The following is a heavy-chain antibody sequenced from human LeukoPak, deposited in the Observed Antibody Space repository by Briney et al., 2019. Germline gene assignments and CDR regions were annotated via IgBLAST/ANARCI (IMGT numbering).Heavy chain of an antibody. J-gene: IGHJ4*02. CDR1: GYTFTSYG. Sequence: ASVKVSCKASGYTFTSYGISWVRQAPGQGLVWMGWISAYNGNTNFPRKVQGRVTLTTHTSTSTTYMELRSLRSDDTAVYYCARVARQWLAEQYFDYWGQGTLVTVSS. CDR3: ARVARQWLAEQYFDY. D-gene: IGHD6-19*01. V-gene: IGHV1-18*01. CDR2: ISAYNGNT.